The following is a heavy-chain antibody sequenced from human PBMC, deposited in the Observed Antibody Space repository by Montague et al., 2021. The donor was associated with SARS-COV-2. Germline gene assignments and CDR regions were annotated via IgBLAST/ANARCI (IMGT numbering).Heavy chain of an antibody. D-gene: IGHD5/OR15-5a*01. Sequence: SLRLSCAASGFTFNKYSMNWVRQAPGKGLEWVSSISTSSLYIYYTDSVKGRFTVARANAKNSLFLEMNSLRVEDTAVYYCARAHSGSYSVGGDAFDIWGQGTLVTVS. CDR3: ARAHSGSYSVGGDAFDI. V-gene: IGHV3-21*01. CDR1: GFTFNKYS. CDR2: ISTSSLYI. J-gene: IGHJ3*02.